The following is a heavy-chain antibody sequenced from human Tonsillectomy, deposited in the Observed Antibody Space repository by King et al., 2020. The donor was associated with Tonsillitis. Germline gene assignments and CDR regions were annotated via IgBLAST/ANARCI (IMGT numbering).Heavy chain of an antibody. CDR1: GFTFSSYA. V-gene: IGHV3-30-3*01. D-gene: IGHD3-3*01. CDR3: AGRRIITIIATGAFDI. Sequence: VQLVESGGGVVQPGRSLRLSCAASGFTFSSYAMHWVRQAPGKGLEWVAVISYDGSNKYYADSVKGRFTISRDNSKNTLYLQMNSLRPEDTAVYYCAGRRIITIIATGAFDIWGQGTRVTVPS. CDR2: ISYDGSNK. J-gene: IGHJ3*02.